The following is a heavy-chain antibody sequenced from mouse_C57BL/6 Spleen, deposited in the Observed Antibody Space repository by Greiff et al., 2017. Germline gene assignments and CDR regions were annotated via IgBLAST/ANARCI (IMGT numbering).Heavy chain of an antibody. CDR3: ARGYYSNYVWYFDV. J-gene: IGHJ1*03. CDR1: GYTFTDYN. D-gene: IGHD2-5*01. Sequence: EVQVVESGPELVKPGASVKMSCKASGYTFTDYNMHWVKQSHGKSLEWIGYINPNNGGTSYNQKFKGKATLTVNKSSSTAYMELRSLTSEDSAVYYCARGYYSNYVWYFDVWGTGTTVTVSS. CDR2: INPNNGGT. V-gene: IGHV1-22*01.